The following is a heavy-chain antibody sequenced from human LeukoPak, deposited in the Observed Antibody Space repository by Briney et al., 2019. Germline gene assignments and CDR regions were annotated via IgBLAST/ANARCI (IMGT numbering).Heavy chain of an antibody. Sequence: PSETLSLTCTVSGGSVSTDYYYWSWIRQPPGKGLEWIGYIYYSGSTNYNPSLKSRVTISVGTSKNHFSLKLGSVTAADTAVYYCARTGNTVTKGPFDYWGQGALVTVSS. CDR3: ARTGNTVTKGPFDY. J-gene: IGHJ4*02. CDR2: IYYSGST. CDR1: GGSVSTDYYY. D-gene: IGHD4-17*01. V-gene: IGHV4-61*03.